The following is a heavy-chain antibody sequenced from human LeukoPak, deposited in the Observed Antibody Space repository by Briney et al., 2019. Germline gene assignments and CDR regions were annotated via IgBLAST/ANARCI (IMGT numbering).Heavy chain of an antibody. D-gene: IGHD3-22*01. CDR3: ASGYYYDSGYFQH. V-gene: IGHV4-61*02. CDR2: IYTSGST. J-gene: IGHJ1*01. Sequence: PSETLSLTCTVSGGSISSGSYYWSWIRQPAGKGLEWIGRIYTSGSTNYNPSLKSRVTISVDTSKNQFSLMLSSVTAADTAVYYCASGYYYDSGYFQHWGQGTLVTVSS. CDR1: GGSISSGSYY.